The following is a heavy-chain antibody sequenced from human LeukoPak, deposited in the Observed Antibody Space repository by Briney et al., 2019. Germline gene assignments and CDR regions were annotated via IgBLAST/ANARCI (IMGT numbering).Heavy chain of an antibody. Sequence: SETLSLTCAVYGGSFSGYYWSWIRQPPGKGLEWIGEINHSGSTNYNPSLKSRVTISVDTSKNQFSLKLRSVTAADTAVYYCARDRRYVGSGTDYSRGFDVWGQGTTVIVSS. CDR2: INHSGST. CDR1: GGSFSGYY. D-gene: IGHD3-10*01. CDR3: ARDRRYVGSGTDYSRGFDV. J-gene: IGHJ3*01. V-gene: IGHV4-34*01.